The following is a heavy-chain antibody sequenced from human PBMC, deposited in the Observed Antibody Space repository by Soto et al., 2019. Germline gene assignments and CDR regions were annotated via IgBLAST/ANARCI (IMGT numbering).Heavy chain of an antibody. CDR1: GDTYRNYA. Sequence: QVQLVQSGAEVKKPGSSVTVSCKASGDTYRNYAITWVRQAPGQGLEWVGGIIPILNTGSYAQNFQGRVTITADESTSTVYMEVRSLRSDDTAVYYCAREDRWDRFFDYWGQGTLVTVSS. CDR3: AREDRWDRFFDY. CDR2: IIPILNTG. J-gene: IGHJ4*02. V-gene: IGHV1-69*01. D-gene: IGHD1-26*01.